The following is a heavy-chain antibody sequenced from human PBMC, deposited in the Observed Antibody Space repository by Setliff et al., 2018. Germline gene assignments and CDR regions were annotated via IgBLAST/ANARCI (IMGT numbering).Heavy chain of an antibody. D-gene: IGHD6-13*01. CDR3: ARRGMSSSWFQGYFDY. CDR2: MNPNSGNT. Sequence: ASVKVSCKASGYTFTSYDINWVRQATGQGPEWMGWMNPNSGNTGYAQKFQGRVTMTRNTSISTAYMELSSLRSEDTAVYYCARRGMSSSWFQGYFDYWGQGTQVTVSS. J-gene: IGHJ4*02. CDR1: GYTFTSYD. V-gene: IGHV1-8*02.